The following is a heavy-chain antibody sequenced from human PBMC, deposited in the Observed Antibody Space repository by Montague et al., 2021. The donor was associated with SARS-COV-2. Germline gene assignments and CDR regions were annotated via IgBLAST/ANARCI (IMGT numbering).Heavy chain of an antibody. Sequence: SETLSLTCSVSGGSISSDYWSWIRQSPGKGLEWIWYIYYRGTTNYNPSLKSPVTFSVDTSKNQFSLKLISVTAADAAVYFCAREGSWNWFDPWGQGVLVTVSS. CDR3: AREGSWNWFDP. J-gene: IGHJ5*02. V-gene: IGHV4-59*01. CDR1: GGSISSDY. CDR2: IYYRGTT. D-gene: IGHD2-15*01.